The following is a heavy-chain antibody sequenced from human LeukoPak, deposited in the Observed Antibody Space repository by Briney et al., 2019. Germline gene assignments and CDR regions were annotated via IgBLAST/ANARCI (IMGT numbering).Heavy chain of an antibody. V-gene: IGHV3-9*01. J-gene: IGHJ4*02. CDR1: GSTFDDYA. D-gene: IGHD3-22*01. CDR2: ISWNSGSI. Sequence: GGSLRLSCAASGSTFDDYAMHWVRQAPGKGLEWVSGISWNSGSIGYADSVKGRFTISRDNAKNSLYLQMSSLRAEDTALYYCAKVISGNYYDSSGYYSYWGQGTLVTVSS. CDR3: AKVISGNYYDSSGYYSY.